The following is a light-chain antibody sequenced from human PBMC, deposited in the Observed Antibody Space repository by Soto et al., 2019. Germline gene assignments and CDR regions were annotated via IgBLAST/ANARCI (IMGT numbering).Light chain of an antibody. V-gene: IGKV1-39*01. J-gene: IGKJ1*01. Sequence: DIQITQSPSSLSTSVGDRVTITCRASQSITNYLNWYQQKPGRVPKLLIYAASRLQSGVPSRFSGSGSGTDFTLTISSLQPEDFATYYCQQSYITPWTFGQGTKVEIK. CDR2: AAS. CDR1: QSITNY. CDR3: QQSYITPWT.